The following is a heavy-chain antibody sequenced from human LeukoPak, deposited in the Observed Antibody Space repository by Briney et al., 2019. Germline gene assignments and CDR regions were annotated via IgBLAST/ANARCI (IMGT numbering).Heavy chain of an antibody. D-gene: IGHD1-26*01. CDR3: ASNPLGGSYSVY. J-gene: IGHJ4*02. V-gene: IGHV1-24*01. CDR1: GYTLTELS. Sequence: ASVKVSCKVSGYTLTELSMHWVRQAPGKGLEWMGGFDPEDGETIYAQKFQGRVTMTEDTSTDTAYMELSSLRSEDTAVYYCASNPLGGSYSVYWGQGTLVTVSS. CDR2: FDPEDGET.